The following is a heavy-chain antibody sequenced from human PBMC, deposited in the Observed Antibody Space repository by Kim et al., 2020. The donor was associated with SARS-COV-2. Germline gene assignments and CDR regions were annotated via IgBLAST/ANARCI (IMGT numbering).Heavy chain of an antibody. CDR1: GFTFSSYE. Sequence: GGSLRLSCEASGFTFSSYEMNWVRQAPGKGMEWDSYISSSGSTIYYADSVKGRFTISRDNAKNSLYLQMNSLRAEDTAVYYCAKDQYSSSYNYYGLDFCGPGTTVTVSS. CDR2: ISSSGSTI. V-gene: IGHV3-48*03. J-gene: IGHJ6*02. D-gene: IGHD6-13*01. CDR3: AKDQYSSSYNYYGLDF.